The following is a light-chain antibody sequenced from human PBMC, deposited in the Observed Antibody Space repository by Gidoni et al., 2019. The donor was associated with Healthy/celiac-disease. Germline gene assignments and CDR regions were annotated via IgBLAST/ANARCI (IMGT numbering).Light chain of an antibody. Sequence: IVLTHSPGTLSLSPGERATLSCRASQSVSSSYLAWYQQKPGQAPRLLIYGASSRATGIPDRFSGSGSGTDVTLTISRLEPEDFAVYYCQQYGSSPFTFGPGTKVDIK. V-gene: IGKV3-20*01. CDR1: QSVSSSY. CDR2: GAS. J-gene: IGKJ3*01. CDR3: QQYGSSPFT.